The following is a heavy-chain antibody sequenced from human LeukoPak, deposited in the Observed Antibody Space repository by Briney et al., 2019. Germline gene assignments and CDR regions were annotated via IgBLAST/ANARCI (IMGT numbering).Heavy chain of an antibody. CDR1: GDSVSSNSAV. CDR3: ARGWEYSSGWYYFDY. CDR2: TYYMSKWHN. Sequence: SQTLSLTCAISGDSVSSNSAVWNWIRQSPSRGLEWLGRTYYMSKWHNDYAVSVKSRITINPDTSKNQFSLHLNSVTPEDTAVYYCARGWEYSSGWYYFDYWGQGTLVTVSS. J-gene: IGHJ4*02. D-gene: IGHD6-19*01. V-gene: IGHV6-1*01.